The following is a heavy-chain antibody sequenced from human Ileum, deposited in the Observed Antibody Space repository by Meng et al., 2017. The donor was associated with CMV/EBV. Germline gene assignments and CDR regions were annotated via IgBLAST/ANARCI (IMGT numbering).Heavy chain of an antibody. V-gene: IGHV3-9*01. Sequence: GGSLRLSCAASGFRFDDYSMHWVRQVSGKGLEWVAGTSWNSGNLGYADSVKGRFTISRDNAKNSLFLQMNSLRVEDTALYYCVKGFYDHTPGSFHMWGQGTMVTVSS. D-gene: IGHD3-16*01. CDR2: TSWNSGNL. CDR3: VKGFYDHTPGSFHM. J-gene: IGHJ3*02. CDR1: GFRFDDYS.